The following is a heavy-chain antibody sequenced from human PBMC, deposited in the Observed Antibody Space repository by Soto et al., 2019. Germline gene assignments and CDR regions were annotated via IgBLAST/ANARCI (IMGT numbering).Heavy chain of an antibody. V-gene: IGHV1-69*02. D-gene: IGHD2-2*01. CDR1: GGTFSSYT. J-gene: IGHJ5*02. Sequence: SVKVSCKASGGTFSSYTISWVRQAPGQGLEWMGRIIPILGIANYAQKFQGRVTITADKSTSTVYMELSSLRSEDTAVYYCASLVVPAARGYWFDPWGQGTLVTVSS. CDR2: IIPILGIA. CDR3: ASLVVPAARGYWFDP.